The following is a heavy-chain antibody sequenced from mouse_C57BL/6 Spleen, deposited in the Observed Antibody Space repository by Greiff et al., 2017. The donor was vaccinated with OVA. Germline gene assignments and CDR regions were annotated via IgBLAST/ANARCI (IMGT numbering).Heavy chain of an antibody. CDR3: ARDYYSNLAWFAY. CDR2: INPNYGTT. V-gene: IGHV1-39*01. CDR1: GYSFTDYN. D-gene: IGHD2-5*01. Sequence: VHVKQSGPELVKPGASVKISCKASGYSFTDYNMNWVKQSNGKSLEWIGVINPNYGTTSYNQKFKGKATLTVDQSSSTAYMQLNSLTSEDSAVYYCARDYYSNLAWFAYWGQGTLVTVSA. J-gene: IGHJ3*01.